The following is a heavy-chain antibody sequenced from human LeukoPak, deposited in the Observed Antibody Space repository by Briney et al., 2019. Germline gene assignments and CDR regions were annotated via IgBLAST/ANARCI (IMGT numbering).Heavy chain of an antibody. D-gene: IGHD6-19*01. Sequence: GGSLRLSCAASGASGFSFSNHWMSWVRQAPGKGLEWVANIKEDGSEKNYVDSVKGRFTISRDNAKNSLYPQMNSLRAEDTAVYYCARDSGWYPVDYWGQGALVTVSS. CDR3: ARDSGWYPVDY. V-gene: IGHV3-7*01. CDR1: GFSFSNHW. CDR2: IKEDGSEK. J-gene: IGHJ4*02.